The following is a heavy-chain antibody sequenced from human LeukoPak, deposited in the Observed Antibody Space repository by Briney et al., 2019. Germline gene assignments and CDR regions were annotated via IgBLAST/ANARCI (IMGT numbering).Heavy chain of an antibody. D-gene: IGHD6-19*01. J-gene: IGHJ3*02. CDR2: INPNSGGT. CDR3: ASGKGGSGWFDAFDI. CDR1: GYTFIGYY. V-gene: IGHV1-2*02. Sequence: ASVKVSCKASGYTFIGYYIHWVRQAPGQGLEWMGWINPNSGGTNSAQKFQGRVTMTRDTSISTAYMELRSLRSDDTAVYYCASGKGGSGWFDAFDIWGQGTMVTVSS.